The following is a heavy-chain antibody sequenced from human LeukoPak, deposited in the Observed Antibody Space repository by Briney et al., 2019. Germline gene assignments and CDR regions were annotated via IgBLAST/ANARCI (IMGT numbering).Heavy chain of an antibody. J-gene: IGHJ4*02. Sequence: GGTLRLSCEASGFTFSSYAMSWVRQAPGKGLEWVSGISDIGSNTYFSDSVRGRFTISRDNSENTLSLQLNSLRAEDTAVYYCARGYVNFDYWGQGTLVTVSS. CDR2: ISDIGSNT. CDR1: GFTFSSYA. D-gene: IGHD1-1*01. V-gene: IGHV3-23*01. CDR3: ARGYVNFDY.